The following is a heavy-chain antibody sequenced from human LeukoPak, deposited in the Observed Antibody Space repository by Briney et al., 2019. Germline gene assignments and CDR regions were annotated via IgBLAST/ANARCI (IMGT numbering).Heavy chain of an antibody. V-gene: IGHV4-61*02. D-gene: IGHD2-2*01. CDR2: IYTSGST. CDR1: GGSISSGSYY. Sequence: SQTLSLTCTVSGGSISSGSYYWSWIRQPAGKGLEWIGRIYTSGSTNYNPSLKSRVTISVDTSKNQFSLKLSSVTAADTAVYYCARRCSSTSCYAWFDPWGQGTLVTVSS. J-gene: IGHJ5*02. CDR3: ARRCSSTSCYAWFDP.